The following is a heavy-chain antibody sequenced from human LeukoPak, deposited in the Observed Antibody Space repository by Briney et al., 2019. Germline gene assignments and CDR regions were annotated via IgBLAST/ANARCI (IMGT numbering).Heavy chain of an antibody. CDR3: AREMLAAVAAQS. D-gene: IGHD6-19*01. V-gene: IGHV3-21*01. CDR2: ISTSSSYI. Sequence: PGGSLRLSCAASGITFSRYSMNWVRQAPGKGLEWVSSISTSSSYIYYADSVKGRFTISRDNAKNSLYLQMNSLRAEDTAVYYCAREMLAAVAAQSWGQGTLVTVSS. J-gene: IGHJ5*02. CDR1: GITFSRYS.